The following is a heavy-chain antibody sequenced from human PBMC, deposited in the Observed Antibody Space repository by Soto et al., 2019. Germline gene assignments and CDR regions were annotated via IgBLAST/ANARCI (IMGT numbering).Heavy chain of an antibody. D-gene: IGHD3-10*01. CDR2: SIPILGIA. J-gene: IGHJ2*01. V-gene: IGHV1-69*08. CDR1: GGTFSSYT. CDR3: ARDHGYYGSGSYPVGSSWYCDL. Sequence: QVQLGQSGAEVKKPGSSVKVSCKASGGTFSSYTISWVRQAPGQGREWMGRSIPILGIANYAQNSHGRVTITADKSTSTASMELSSLRSEDTAVYYCARDHGYYGSGSYPVGSSWYCDLWGRGTLVTVSS.